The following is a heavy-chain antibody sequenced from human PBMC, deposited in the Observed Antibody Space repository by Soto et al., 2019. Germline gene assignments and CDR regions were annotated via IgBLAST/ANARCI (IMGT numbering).Heavy chain of an antibody. Sequence: PSETLSLTCAVSGGSISSGGYSWSWIRQPPGKGLEWIGYIYHSGSTYYNPSLKSRVTISVDRSKNQFSLKLSSVTAADTAVYYCARAGYDFWSGYSSNWFDPWGQGTLVTVSS. V-gene: IGHV4-30-2*01. D-gene: IGHD3-3*01. CDR1: GGSISSGGYS. CDR3: ARAGYDFWSGYSSNWFDP. CDR2: IYHSGST. J-gene: IGHJ5*02.